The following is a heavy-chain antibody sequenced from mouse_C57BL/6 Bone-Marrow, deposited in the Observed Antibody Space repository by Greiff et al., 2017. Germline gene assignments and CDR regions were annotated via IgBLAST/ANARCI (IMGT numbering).Heavy chain of an antibody. CDR2: ISNLAYSI. CDR1: GFTFSDYG. V-gene: IGHV5-15*04. J-gene: IGHJ1*03. CDR3: ARRISLGGYLDV. Sequence: EVKLMESGGGLVQPGGSLKLSCAASGFTFSDYGMAWVRQAPRKGPEWVAFISNLAYSIYYADTVTGRFTISRENASNTLYLEMSSLRSEDTAIDYCARRISLGGYLDVWGTGTTVTVSS.